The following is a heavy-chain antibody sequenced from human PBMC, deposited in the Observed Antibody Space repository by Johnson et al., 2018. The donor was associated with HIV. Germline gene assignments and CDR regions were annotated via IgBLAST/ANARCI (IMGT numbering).Heavy chain of an antibody. V-gene: IGHV3-30*04. D-gene: IGHD6-6*01. Sequence: QVQLVESGGGVVQPGRSLRLSCAASGFTFSSYAMHWVRQAPGKGLEWVAVISYDGSNKYYADSVKGRFTISRDNSKNTLYLQMNSLRAEDTAGYYCTRSSPRDSGSFDSWGQGTLVTVSS. CDR1: GFTFSSYA. CDR3: TRSSPRDSGSFDS. J-gene: IGHJ3*02. CDR2: ISYDGSNK.